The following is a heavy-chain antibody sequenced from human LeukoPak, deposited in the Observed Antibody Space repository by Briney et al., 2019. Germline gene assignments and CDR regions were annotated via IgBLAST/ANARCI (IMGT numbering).Heavy chain of an antibody. CDR1: GFTFSSYA. D-gene: IGHD6-19*01. CDR3: AKSSGWYEMNY. CDR2: ISYDGSNK. V-gene: IGHV3-30-3*02. Sequence: GGSLRLSCAASGFTFSSYAMHWVRQAPGKGLEWVAVISYDGSNKYYADSVKGRFTISRDNSKNTLYLQMNSLRAEDTAVYYCAKSSGWYEMNYWGQGTLVTVSS. J-gene: IGHJ4*02.